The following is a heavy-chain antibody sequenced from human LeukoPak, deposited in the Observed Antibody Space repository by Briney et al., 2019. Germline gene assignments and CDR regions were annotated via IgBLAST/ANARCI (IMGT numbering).Heavy chain of an antibody. J-gene: IGHJ4*02. V-gene: IGHV3-48*01. CDR3: AREGLEPFDY. Sequence: PGGSLRFSCAASGFTFSSYTMNWVRQAPGKGLEWVSYISSSSSTKYYADSVKGRFTISRDNAKNSLYLQMNSLRAEDTAVYYCAREGLEPFDYWGQGTLVTVSS. D-gene: IGHD1-1*01. CDR1: GFTFSSYT. CDR2: ISSSSSTK.